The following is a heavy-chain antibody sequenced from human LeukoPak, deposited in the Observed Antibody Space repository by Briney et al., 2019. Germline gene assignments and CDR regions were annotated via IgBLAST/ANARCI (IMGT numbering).Heavy chain of an antibody. CDR1: GFIFRSCW. CDR3: ASLLGDKTICDY. Sequence: PGGSLRLSCAASGFIFRSCWMSWVRQAPGKGLEGVANIKRDGSGEYYVDSVKGRFTISRDNAKNSLYLQMNSLRAEDTAVYYCASLLGDKTICDYWGHGTLVTVSS. J-gene: IGHJ4*01. V-gene: IGHV3-7*01. CDR2: IKRDGSGE. D-gene: IGHD3-16*01.